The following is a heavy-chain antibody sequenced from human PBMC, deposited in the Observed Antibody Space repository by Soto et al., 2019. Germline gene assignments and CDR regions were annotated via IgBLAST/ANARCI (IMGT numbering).Heavy chain of an antibody. CDR3: ARDHPYQGAVGLVPFWFDP. D-gene: IGHD6-19*01. CDR2: IYTSGST. V-gene: IGHV4-4*07. CDR1: GGSISSYY. J-gene: IGHJ5*02. Sequence: PSETLSLTCTVSGGSISSYYWSWIRQPAGKGLEWIGRIYTSGSTNYNPSLKSRVTMSVDTSKNQFSLKLSSVTAADTAVYYCARDHPYQGAVGLVPFWFDPWGQGTLVTVSS.